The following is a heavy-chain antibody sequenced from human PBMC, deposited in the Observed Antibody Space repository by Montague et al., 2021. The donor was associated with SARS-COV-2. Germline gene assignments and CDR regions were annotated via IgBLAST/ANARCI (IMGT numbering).Heavy chain of an antibody. J-gene: IGHJ3*02. CDR3: ARHGYYETYDAFDI. Sequence: SETLSLTCTVSGGSISSSSYYWGWIRQPPGKGLEWFRSIYYTGSTYYXXXLKSRVTISVDTSKNQFSLKLSSVTAADTAVYYCARHGYYETYDAFDIWGQGKMGTVSS. V-gene: IGHV4-39*01. CDR1: GGSISSSSYY. CDR2: IYYTGST. D-gene: IGHD3-22*01.